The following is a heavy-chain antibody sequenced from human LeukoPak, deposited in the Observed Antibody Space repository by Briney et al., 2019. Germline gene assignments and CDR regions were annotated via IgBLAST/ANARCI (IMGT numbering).Heavy chain of an antibody. CDR1: GYTFSSYG. J-gene: IGHJ4*02. CDR3: ARDDVAVTGALDF. CDR2: IWYDGSNK. Sequence: PGRSLTLSCAASGYTFSSYGMHWVRQAPGKVLEWVAVIWYDGSNKYYADSVKGRFTISRDNSKNTLYLQMNSMRAEDTAVYYCARDDVAVTGALDFWGQGTLVTVSS. V-gene: IGHV3-33*01. D-gene: IGHD6-19*01.